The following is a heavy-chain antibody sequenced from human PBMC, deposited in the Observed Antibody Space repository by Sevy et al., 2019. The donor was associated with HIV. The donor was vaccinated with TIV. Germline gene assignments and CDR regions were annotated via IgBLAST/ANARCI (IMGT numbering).Heavy chain of an antibody. V-gene: IGHV4-61*01. CDR3: AREGAVREGEYWFDP. Sequence: SETLSLTCTVSGGSVSSGSYYWSWIRQPPGKGLEWIGHIYYSGSTNYNPSHKSRVTMSVDTSKNQFSLKLGSVTAADTAVYYCAREGAVREGEYWFDPWGQGTLVTVSS. J-gene: IGHJ5*02. D-gene: IGHD3-16*01. CDR1: GGSVSSGSYY. CDR2: IYYSGST.